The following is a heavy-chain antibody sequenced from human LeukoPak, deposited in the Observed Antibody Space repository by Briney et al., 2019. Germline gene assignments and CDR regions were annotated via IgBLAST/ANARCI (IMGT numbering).Heavy chain of an antibody. CDR2: ISGSGGST. CDR3: AITPYYDFWSGYSYLGY. D-gene: IGHD3-3*01. Sequence: GGSLCLSCAASGCSFSSYALCWVRQPPRKGQGWVSAISGSGGSTYYADSMTGPFTISRHNSKNTLYLQMPSLRAEDTAVYCCAITPYYDFWSGYSYLGYWGQETLVTVSS. J-gene: IGHJ4*02. CDR1: GCSFSSYA. V-gene: IGHV3-23*01.